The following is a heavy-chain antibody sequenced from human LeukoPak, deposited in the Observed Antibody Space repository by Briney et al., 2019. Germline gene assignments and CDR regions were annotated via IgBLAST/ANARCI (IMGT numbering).Heavy chain of an antibody. CDR3: ARDPGYGLGVDYGDY. CDR1: GFTVRGNY. Sequence: GGSLRLSCAASGFTVRGNYMSWVRQAPGKGVEWLSVIHRGGNTYYADSVKGRFTISRDSSKNTVFLQMDSLRAEDTAVYYCARDPGYGLGVDYGDYWGQGTLVTVSS. CDR2: IHRGGNT. J-gene: IGHJ4*02. V-gene: IGHV3-66*01. D-gene: IGHD3-10*01.